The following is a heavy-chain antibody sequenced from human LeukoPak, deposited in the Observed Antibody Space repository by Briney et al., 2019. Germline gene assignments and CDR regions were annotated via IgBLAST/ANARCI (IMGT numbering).Heavy chain of an antibody. J-gene: IGHJ4*02. Sequence: SETLSLTCTVSGGSITGYYWSWIRQPPGKGLEWIGYIYYSGSTNYNPSLKSRVTISVDTSKKQFSLKLSSVTAADTAVYYCARGGLFCSGGTCVDYWGQGTLVTVSS. CDR2: IYYSGST. D-gene: IGHD2-15*01. V-gene: IGHV4-59*01. CDR1: GGSITGYY. CDR3: ARGGLFCSGGTCVDY.